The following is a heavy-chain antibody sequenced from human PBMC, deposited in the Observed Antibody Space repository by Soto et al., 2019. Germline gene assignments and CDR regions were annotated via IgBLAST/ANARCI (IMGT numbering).Heavy chain of an antibody. CDR2: ISNDGNNQ. Sequence: GGSLRLSCAASGFTFGTYGMHWVRQAPGKGLEWVAVISNDGNNQSYEDSVKGRFTIVRENFKNMLFLQMNSLRPEDTGLYYCVRDSVRFSGSLLDLWGQGTLVTVSS. CDR3: VRDSVRFSGSLLDL. CDR1: GFTFGTYG. J-gene: IGHJ5*02. V-gene: IGHV3-30*03. D-gene: IGHD3-10*01.